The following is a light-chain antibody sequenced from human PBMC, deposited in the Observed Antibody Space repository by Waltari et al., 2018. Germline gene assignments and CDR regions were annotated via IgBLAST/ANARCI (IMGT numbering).Light chain of an antibody. Sequence: SALPPPAPAPGSPRQSTTVPCTGTRSDIGSYDLVSWYQQPPGKAPKLMIYEGSKRPSEVSNRFSGSKSGNTASLTISGLQAEDEADYYCCSYAGSSSVVFGGGTKLTVL. V-gene: IGLV2-23*01. CDR2: EGS. J-gene: IGLJ2*01. CDR3: CSYAGSSSVV. CDR1: RSDIGSYDL.